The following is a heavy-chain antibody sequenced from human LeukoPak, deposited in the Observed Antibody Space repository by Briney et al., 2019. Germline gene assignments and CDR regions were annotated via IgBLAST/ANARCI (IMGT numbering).Heavy chain of an antibody. CDR3: ARSCFGDIVGVTACDAFDI. CDR1: GGTFSSYA. CDR2: IIPIFGIA. V-gene: IGHV1-69*04. D-gene: IGHD2-21*02. Sequence: GASVKVSCKASGGTFSSYAISRVRQAPGQGLEWRGRIIPIFGIANYAQKLQGRVTITADKSTSTAYMELSSLRPEDTAVYYCARSCFGDIVGVTACDAFDIWGQGTMVTVSS. J-gene: IGHJ3*02.